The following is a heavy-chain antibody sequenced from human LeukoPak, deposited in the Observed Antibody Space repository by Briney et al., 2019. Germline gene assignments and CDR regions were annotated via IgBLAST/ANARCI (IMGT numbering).Heavy chain of an antibody. J-gene: IGHJ4*02. Sequence: GGSLRLSCAASGFTFSSYAMSWVRQAPGKGLEWVSVISDSGGTTNYADSVKGRFTISRDNSKTTLYLQLNSLRADDTAVYYCAKDRYYYDSSAYSDWGQGTLVTVSS. CDR1: GFTFSSYA. V-gene: IGHV3-23*01. CDR2: ISDSGGTT. CDR3: AKDRYYYDSSAYSD. D-gene: IGHD3-22*01.